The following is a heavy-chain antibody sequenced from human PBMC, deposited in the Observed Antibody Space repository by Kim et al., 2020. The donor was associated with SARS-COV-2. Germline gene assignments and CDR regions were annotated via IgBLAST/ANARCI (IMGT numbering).Heavy chain of an antibody. CDR1: GFTFSDYY. D-gene: IGHD6-6*01. V-gene: IGHV3-11*03. CDR3: ARWGSSIAARHDWFDP. J-gene: IGHJ5*02. CDR2: ISSSSSYT. Sequence: GGSLRLSCAASGFTFSDYYMSWIRQAPGKGLEWVSYISSSSSYTNYADSVKGRFTISRDNAKNSLYLQMNSLRAEDTAVYYCARWGSSIAARHDWFDPWGQGTLVTVSS.